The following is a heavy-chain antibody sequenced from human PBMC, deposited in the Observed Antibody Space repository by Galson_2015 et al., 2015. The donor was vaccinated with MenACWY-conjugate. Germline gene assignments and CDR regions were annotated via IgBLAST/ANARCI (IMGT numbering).Heavy chain of an antibody. D-gene: IGHD6-19*01. Sequence: EFHVDSVKGRFTISRDDAKNSLYLQMNSLRAEDTAVYYCARLRAVAGLRFFDYWGQGTLVTVS. V-gene: IGHV3-7*03. J-gene: IGHJ4*02. CDR2: E. CDR3: ARLRAVAGLRFFDY.